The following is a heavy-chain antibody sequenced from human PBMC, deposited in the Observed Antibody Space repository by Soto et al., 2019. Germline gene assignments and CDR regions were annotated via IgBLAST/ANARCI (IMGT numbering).Heavy chain of an antibody. CDR1: GWTFSSYA. CDR3: AKDPSPKWPPVPSGGVGY. Sequence: PGGSLRLSCAASGWTFSSYAMSWVRQAPGKGLEWVSAISGSGGSTYYADSVKGRFTISRDNSKNTLYLQMNSLRAEDTAVYYCAKDPSPKWPPVPSGGVGYWGQGTLVTVSS. CDR2: ISGSGGST. J-gene: IGHJ4*02. V-gene: IGHV3-23*01. D-gene: IGHD3-16*01.